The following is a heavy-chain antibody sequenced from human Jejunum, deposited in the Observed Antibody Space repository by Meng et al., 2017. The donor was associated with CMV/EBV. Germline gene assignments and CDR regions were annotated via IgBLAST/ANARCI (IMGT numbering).Heavy chain of an antibody. CDR3: ARAGLGHNSFDP. J-gene: IGHJ5*02. CDR1: EFTFSDYY. Sequence: QVQVVESGGGLVQPGGSLTLSCAASEFTFSDYYMSWIRQAPGKGLEWISYISGNTKVTNYADSVKGRFTISRDNAKNSLYLQMSSLRGEDTAVYYCARAGLGHNSFDPWGQGTLVTVSS. D-gene: IGHD2-15*01. V-gene: IGHV3-11*05. CDR2: ISGNTKVT.